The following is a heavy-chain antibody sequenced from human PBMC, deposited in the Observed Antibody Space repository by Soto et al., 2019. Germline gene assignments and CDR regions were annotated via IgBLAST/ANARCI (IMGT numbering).Heavy chain of an antibody. D-gene: IGHD2-2*01. Sequence: QVQLVQSGAEVKKPGASVKVSCKASGYTCTSYGISWVRPAPGQGLEWMGWIRVASGNTDYAQKLQGRVTMTTDASTNTVYMELRNLRPDDTAVYYCARDRSTSDVWCQGATVTVSS. V-gene: IGHV1-18*01. CDR3: ARDRSTSDV. J-gene: IGHJ6*02. CDR2: IRVASGNT. CDR1: GYTCTSYG.